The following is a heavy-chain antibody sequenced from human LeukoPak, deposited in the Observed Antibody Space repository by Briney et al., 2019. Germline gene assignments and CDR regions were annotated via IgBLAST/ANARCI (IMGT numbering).Heavy chain of an antibody. CDR3: ARGLGSSTSYYYYYMDV. D-gene: IGHD2-2*01. J-gene: IGHJ6*03. CDR2: MNPNTGNT. CDR1: GYNFGNYD. V-gene: IGHV1-8*02. Sequence: ASVKVSCKASGYNFGNYDMTWVRQAAGQGLQGVGSMNPNTGNTAYAQKFQGRVTMTRNTSISTAYMELSSLRSEDTAVYYCARGLGSSTSYYYYYMDVWGKGTTVTISS.